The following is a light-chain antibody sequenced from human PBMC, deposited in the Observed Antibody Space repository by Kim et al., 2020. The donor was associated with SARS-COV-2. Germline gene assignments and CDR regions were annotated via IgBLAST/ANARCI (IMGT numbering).Light chain of an antibody. CDR2: AAS. Sequence: DIQLTQSPSFLSASVGDRVTITCRASQGISSYLAWYQQKPGKAPKLLIYAASTLQSGVPSRFSGSGSGTEFTLTISSLQPEDFATYYCQQLNSYPYIFGQGTNWRS. J-gene: IGKJ2*01. CDR1: QGISSY. V-gene: IGKV1-9*01. CDR3: QQLNSYPYI.